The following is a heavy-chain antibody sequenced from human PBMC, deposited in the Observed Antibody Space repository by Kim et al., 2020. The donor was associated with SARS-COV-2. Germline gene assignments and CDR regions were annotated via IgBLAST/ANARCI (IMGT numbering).Heavy chain of an antibody. V-gene: IGHV3-23*01. CDR2: VSSGATST. CDR3: VKAGGSIYRYFDY. Sequence: GGSLRLSCGASGFTFSDYAMSWVRQAPGKGLQWVSTVSSGATSTYYADSVKGRFTISRDNSKNTLYMQMNSLRAEDTALYYCVKAGGSIYRYFDYWGQGTLVTVSS. CDR1: GFTFSDYA. J-gene: IGHJ4*02.